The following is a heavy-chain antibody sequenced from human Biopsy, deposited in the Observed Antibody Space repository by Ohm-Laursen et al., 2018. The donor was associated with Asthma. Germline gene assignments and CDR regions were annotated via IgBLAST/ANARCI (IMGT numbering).Heavy chain of an antibody. J-gene: IGHJ6*02. CDR3: ARVDAIMISGDFYFYSGFDL. CDR2: IIPMYGVP. CDR1: GGTFRTYA. Sequence: SVKVSCNASGGTFRTYAFNWVRQAPGQGLEWMGGIIPMYGVPKVAQKFQGRVTITADESTSTAYMEMSSPRSEDTAVYYCARVDAIMISGDFYFYSGFDLWGQGTTVRVSS. V-gene: IGHV1-69*13. D-gene: IGHD3-16*01.